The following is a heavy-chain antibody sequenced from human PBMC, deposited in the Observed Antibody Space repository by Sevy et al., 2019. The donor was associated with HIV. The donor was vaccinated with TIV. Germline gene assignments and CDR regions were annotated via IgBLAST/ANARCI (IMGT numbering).Heavy chain of an antibody. CDR1: GFTFGDYA. J-gene: IGHJ3*02. CDR2: IRSKAYGGTT. Sequence: GGSLRLSCTASGFTFGDYAMSWFRQAPGKGLEWVGFIRSKAYGGTTEYAASVKGRFTISRDDSKSIAYLQMNSLKTEDTAVYYCTRVRYDFWSGYWILSNAFDIWGQGTMVTVSS. CDR3: TRVRYDFWSGYWILSNAFDI. V-gene: IGHV3-49*03. D-gene: IGHD3-3*01.